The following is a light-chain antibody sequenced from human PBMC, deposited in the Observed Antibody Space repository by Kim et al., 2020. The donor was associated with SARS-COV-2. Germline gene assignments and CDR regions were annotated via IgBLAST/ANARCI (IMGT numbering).Light chain of an antibody. CDR3: CSYAGSSSWV. J-gene: IGLJ3*02. CDR1: SSDVGSYNL. CDR2: EGS. V-gene: IGLV2-23*01. Sequence: GQSITTSCTGTSSDVGSYNLVSWYQQHPGKAPNLMIYEGSKRPSGVSNRFSGSKSGNTASLTISGLQAEDEADYYCCSYAGSSSWVFGGGTQLTVL.